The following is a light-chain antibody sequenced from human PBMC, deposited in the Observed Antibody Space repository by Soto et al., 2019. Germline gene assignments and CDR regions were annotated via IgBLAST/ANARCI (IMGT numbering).Light chain of an antibody. J-gene: IGKJ2*01. Sequence: EIVLTQSPATLSLSPGERATLSCRASQSVSSYLAWYQQKPGQAPRLLIYDASNRATGIPARFSGSGSGTDFTLTISSLEPEVFAVYYCQRRSNWPPVYTFGQGTKLEIK. CDR3: QRRSNWPPVYT. CDR2: DAS. CDR1: QSVSSY. V-gene: IGKV3-11*01.